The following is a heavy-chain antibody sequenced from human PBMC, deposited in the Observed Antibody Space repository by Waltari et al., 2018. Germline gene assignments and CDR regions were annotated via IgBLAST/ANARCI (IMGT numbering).Heavy chain of an antibody. CDR3: ARHRGGIVGVTEVDY. CDR2: INHSGST. J-gene: IGHJ4*02. Sequence: QVQLQQWGAGLLKPSETLSLTCAVYGGSFSGYYWSWIRQPPGKGLEWIGEINHSGSTNYNPSLKSRVTISVDTSKNQFSLKLSSVTAADTAVYYCARHRGGIVGVTEVDYWGQGTLVTVSS. V-gene: IGHV4-34*01. CDR1: GGSFSGYY. D-gene: IGHD1-26*01.